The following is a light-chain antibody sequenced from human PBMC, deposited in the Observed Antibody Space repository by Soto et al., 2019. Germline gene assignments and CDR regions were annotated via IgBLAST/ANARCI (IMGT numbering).Light chain of an antibody. CDR2: GNS. CDR3: HSYDSSLSGWV. V-gene: IGLV1-40*01. J-gene: IGLJ3*02. CDR1: SSNIGAGYD. Sequence: QSVLTQPPSVSGAPGQRVTISCTGSSSNIGAGYDVHWYQQLPGKAPKLLIYGNSNRPSGVPDRFSGSKSGTSASLAITGLQAEDEADYYCHSYDSSLSGWVFGGGTKLTVL.